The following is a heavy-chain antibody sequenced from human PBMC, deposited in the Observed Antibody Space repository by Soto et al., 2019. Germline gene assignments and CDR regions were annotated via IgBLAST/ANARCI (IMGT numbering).Heavy chain of an antibody. CDR3: ATDTYCPATCYRGDGN. CDR1: GFTFSSYW. J-gene: IGHJ4*02. V-gene: IGHV3-7*01. Sequence: EVQLVESGGDLVQPGGSLRLSCAASGFTFSSYWMAWVRQSPGKGLEWVASMNQHGSDIQYVDSVKGRFTISRDNTRDLLYLQMNNLRAVDTAIYYCATDTYCPATCYRGDGNWGRGTLVTVSS. D-gene: IGHD2-8*02. CDR2: MNQHGSDI.